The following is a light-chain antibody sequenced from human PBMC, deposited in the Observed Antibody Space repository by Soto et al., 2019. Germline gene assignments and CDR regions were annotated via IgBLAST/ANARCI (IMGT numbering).Light chain of an antibody. V-gene: IGLV2-23*01. J-gene: IGLJ1*01. CDR3: CSYAGSSTLLYV. Sequence: QSALTQPASVSGSPGQSITISCTGTSSDVGSYNLVSWYQQHPGKAPKVMIYEGSKRPSGVSNRFSGSKSGNTASLTISGLQAEDEADYYCCSYAGSSTLLYVFGTGTQLTVL. CDR1: SSDVGSYNL. CDR2: EGS.